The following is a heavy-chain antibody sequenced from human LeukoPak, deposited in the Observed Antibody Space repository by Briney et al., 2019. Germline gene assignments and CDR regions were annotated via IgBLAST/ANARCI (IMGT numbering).Heavy chain of an antibody. D-gene: IGHD3-10*01. J-gene: IGHJ4*02. CDR1: GFTFSTYW. V-gene: IGHV3-7*01. Sequence: GGSLRLSCAASGFTFSTYWMSWVRQAPGKGLEWVANIKQDGSEKYYVDSVKGRFTISRDNAKNSVYLQMNSLRAEDTAVYYCARDFRVVRGVIIPCDYWGQGTLVTVSS. CDR2: IKQDGSEK. CDR3: ARDFRVVRGVIIPCDY.